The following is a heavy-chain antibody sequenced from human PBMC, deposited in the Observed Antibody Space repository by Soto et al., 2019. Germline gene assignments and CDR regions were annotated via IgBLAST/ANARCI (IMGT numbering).Heavy chain of an antibody. CDR1: GFTFSTYT. CDR3: ARDSDTSNRSRTGY. Sequence: GGSLRLSCATSGFTFSTYTMNWVRQAPGKGLEWVSSINRNSNYIVYADSVKGRFTTSRDDAKNSLYLQMNSLRAEDTAIYYCARDSDTSNRSRTGYWGQGTLVPVSS. CDR2: INRNSNYI. D-gene: IGHD2-2*02. V-gene: IGHV3-21*01. J-gene: IGHJ4*02.